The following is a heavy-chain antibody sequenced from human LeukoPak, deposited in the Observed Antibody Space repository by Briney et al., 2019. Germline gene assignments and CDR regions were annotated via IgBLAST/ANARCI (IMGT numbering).Heavy chain of an antibody. CDR3: ARDESRGAAAGTSFFDY. Sequence: ASVKVSCKASGYTFTSYAMHWVRQAPGKRLEWMGWINAGNGNTKYSQEFQGRVTITRDTSASTAYMELSSLRSEDMAVYYCARDESRGAAAGTSFFDYWGQGTLVTVSS. CDR2: INAGNGNT. J-gene: IGHJ4*02. CDR1: GYTFTSYA. D-gene: IGHD6-13*01. V-gene: IGHV1-3*03.